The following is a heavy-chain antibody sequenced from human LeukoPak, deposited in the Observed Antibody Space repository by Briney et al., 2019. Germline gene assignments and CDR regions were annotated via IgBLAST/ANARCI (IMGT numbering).Heavy chain of an antibody. Sequence: GGSLRLSCAASGFTFSDYYMTWIRQAPGKGLDWVSYISSSGSTIYYADSVKGRFTISRDNAKNSLYLQMNSLRAEDTVVYYCARDGRVGTTADAFDIWGQGTMVTVSS. CDR1: GFTFSDYY. V-gene: IGHV3-11*01. D-gene: IGHD1-7*01. J-gene: IGHJ3*02. CDR2: ISSSGSTI. CDR3: ARDGRVGTTADAFDI.